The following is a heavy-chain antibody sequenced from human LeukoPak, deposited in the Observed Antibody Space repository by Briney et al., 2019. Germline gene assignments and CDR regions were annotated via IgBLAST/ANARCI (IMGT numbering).Heavy chain of an antibody. D-gene: IGHD1-14*01. CDR1: GFSFSSYW. CDR2: IRGDGNEE. J-gene: IGHJ4*02. V-gene: IGHV3-7*03. CDR3: MTELLGY. Sequence: GGSLRLSCAASGFSFSSYWMTWVRQAPGRGLEFVANIRGDGNEEYYMDSMKGRLTISRDNAKNSLFLQMSGLRAEDTAVYYCMTELLGYRGQGTLVTVSS.